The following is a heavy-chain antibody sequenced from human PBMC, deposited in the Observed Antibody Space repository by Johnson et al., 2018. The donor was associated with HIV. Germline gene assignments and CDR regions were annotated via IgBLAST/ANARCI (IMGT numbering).Heavy chain of an antibody. Sequence: EMQLVESGGDLVKSGGSMRLSCVASGFRFSSYEMKWVRRAPGKGLEWISYISISWNSGSIGYADSVKGRFTISRDNAKNSLFMQMNSLSAEDTAIYYCARDPPGRAFDVWGLGTTVTVSS. J-gene: IGHJ3*01. V-gene: IGHV3-48*03. CDR2: ISISWNSGSI. CDR3: ARDPPGRAFDV. CDR1: GFRFSSYE.